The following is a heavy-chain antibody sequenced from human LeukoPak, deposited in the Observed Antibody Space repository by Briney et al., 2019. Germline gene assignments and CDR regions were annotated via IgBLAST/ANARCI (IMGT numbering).Heavy chain of an antibody. CDR1: GYTFTDYY. Sequence: ASVKVSCKTSGYTFTDYYMHWVRQAPGQGLEWMGWINPNSGATNYAQKFQGRVTMTRDTSIRTAYMELRRLRFDDTAVYYCARDQLLRVTTSFGAFTIWGQGTMVTVSS. CDR3: ARDQLLRVTTSFGAFTI. J-gene: IGHJ3*02. D-gene: IGHD4-17*01. CDR2: INPNSGAT. V-gene: IGHV1-2*02.